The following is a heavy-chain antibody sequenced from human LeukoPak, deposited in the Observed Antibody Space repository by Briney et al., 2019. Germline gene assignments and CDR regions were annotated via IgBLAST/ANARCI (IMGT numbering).Heavy chain of an antibody. CDR1: GFTFSSYA. CDR3: SRRWELLATPFDY. D-gene: IGHD1-26*01. CDR2: ISGSGGST. J-gene: IGHJ4*02. Sequence: GGSLRLSCAASGFTFSSYAMSWVRQAPGKGLEWVSAISGSGGSTYYADSVKGRFTISRDNSKNTLYLQTNSLRAEDTAVYYCSRRWELLATPFDYWSQGTLVTVSS. V-gene: IGHV3-23*01.